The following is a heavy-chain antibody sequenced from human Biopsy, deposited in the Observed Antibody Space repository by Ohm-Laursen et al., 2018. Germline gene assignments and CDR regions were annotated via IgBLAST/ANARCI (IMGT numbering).Heavy chain of an antibody. CDR2: ISHTGYT. J-gene: IGHJ1*01. CDR3: ARGSNEYGGLYFPH. D-gene: IGHD4-23*01. V-gene: IGHV4-59*11. Sequence: TLSLTYTVSGGPFTGHYWTWIRQPPGEGLEWIGHISHTGYTSYKSSLKSRVTISLDTSRKHFSLRLTSLAAADTAVYYCARGSNEYGGLYFPHWGQGTLVTVSS. CDR1: GGPFTGHY.